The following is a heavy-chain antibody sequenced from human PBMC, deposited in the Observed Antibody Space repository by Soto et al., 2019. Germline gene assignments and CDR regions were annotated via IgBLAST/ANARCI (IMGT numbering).Heavy chain of an antibody. CDR2: IFYTGTT. Sequence: SETLSLTCTVSGGSITSGGYYWNWIRQHPGKGLEWIGYIFYTGTTRYNSALQSRVSISIDSTKNHFSLKLTSVTAADTAVYYCARGPTLFCVPWQTGFDHWGPGTLVTVSS. CDR1: GGSITSGGYY. CDR3: ARGPTLFCVPWQTGFDH. J-gene: IGHJ5*02. D-gene: IGHD3-3*01. V-gene: IGHV4-31*03.